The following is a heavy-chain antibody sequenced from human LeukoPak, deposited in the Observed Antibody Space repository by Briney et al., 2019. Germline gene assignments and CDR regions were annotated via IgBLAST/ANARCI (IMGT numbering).Heavy chain of an antibody. CDR2: ITPLFGTA. Sequence: SVKVSCKASGGTFSKYTISWVRQRPGQGLEWMGGITPLFGTANYAQKFQGRVTITADESTSTAYMELSSLRSEDTAVYYCAGGYCSSTSCYRPYYYYGMDVWGQGTTVTVSS. V-gene: IGHV1-69*13. CDR1: GGTFSKYT. J-gene: IGHJ6*02. CDR3: AGGYCSSTSCYRPYYYYGMDV. D-gene: IGHD2-2*01.